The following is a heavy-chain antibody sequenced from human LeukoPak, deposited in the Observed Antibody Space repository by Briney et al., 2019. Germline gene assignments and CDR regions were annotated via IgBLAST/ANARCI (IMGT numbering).Heavy chain of an antibody. J-gene: IGHJ6*03. V-gene: IGHV3-74*01. CDR2: INSDGSST. CDR3: ARGGYCSSTRCYTVPYYMDV. D-gene: IGHD2-2*02. CDR1: GFTFSSYW. Sequence: GGSLRLSCAASGFTFSSYWMHWVRQAPGKGLVWVSRINSDGSSTSYADSVKGRFTISRDNAKNTLYLQMNSLRAEDTAVYYCARGGYCSSTRCYTVPYYMDVWGKGTTVTVSS.